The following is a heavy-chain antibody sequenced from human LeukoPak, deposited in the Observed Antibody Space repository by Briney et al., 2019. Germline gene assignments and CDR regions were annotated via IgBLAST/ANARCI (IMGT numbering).Heavy chain of an antibody. Sequence: SETLSLTCTVSGGSISSSDYYWGWIRQPPGKGLEWIGTINYSGSTYYNPSLKSRVTIPVDTSKNQFSLKLSSVTASDTAVYYCARIDYYDSSGYYYGGFDCWGQGTLVTVSS. CDR1: GGSISSSDYY. D-gene: IGHD3-22*01. V-gene: IGHV4-39*01. CDR3: ARIDYYDSSGYYYGGFDC. CDR2: INYSGST. J-gene: IGHJ4*02.